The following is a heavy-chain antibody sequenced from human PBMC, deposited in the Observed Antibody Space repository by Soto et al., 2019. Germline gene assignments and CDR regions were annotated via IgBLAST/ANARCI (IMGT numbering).Heavy chain of an antibody. V-gene: IGHV1-46*01. D-gene: IGHD3-9*01. CDR3: ARGAPITIFLFFYGMDV. CDR1: GYTLTSYY. CDR2: INPSGGST. J-gene: IGHJ6*02. Sequence: ASLKVSCKASGYTLTSYYMHWVRQAPGQGLEWMGIINPSGGSTSYAQKFQGRVTMTRDTSTSTVYMELSSLRSEDTAVYYCARGAPITIFLFFYGMDVWGQGTTVTVSS.